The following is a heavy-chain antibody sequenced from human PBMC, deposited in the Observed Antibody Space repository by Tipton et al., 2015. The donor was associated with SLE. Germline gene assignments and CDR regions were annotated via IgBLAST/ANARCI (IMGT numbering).Heavy chain of an antibody. J-gene: IGHJ3*02. CDR1: RGSFSGYH. CDR3: ARGVAHYFDLGTFDI. Sequence: TLSLTCTIYRGSFSGYHWNWIRQPPEKGLEWIGEINYSGRANYNPSLKSRVTISMDMSKNLLSLELSSVTAADTAGYCCARGVAHYFDLGTFDIWGQATGVTVSS. V-gene: IGHV4-34*01. CDR2: INYSGRA. D-gene: IGHD3-22*01.